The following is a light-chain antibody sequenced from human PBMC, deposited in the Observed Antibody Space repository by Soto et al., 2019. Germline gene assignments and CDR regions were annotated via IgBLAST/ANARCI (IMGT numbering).Light chain of an antibody. V-gene: IGKV1-5*01. CDR3: QQYDVYST. CDR2: DAS. J-gene: IGKJ1*01. CDR1: QSISSW. Sequence: IHITQSPSTLSASVGDRVTSTYRDRQSISSWLAWYQQIPGKAPKLLIYDASSLESGVPSRFSGSGSGTEFTLTISSLQPDDFATYYCQQYDVYSTFGQETKMDI.